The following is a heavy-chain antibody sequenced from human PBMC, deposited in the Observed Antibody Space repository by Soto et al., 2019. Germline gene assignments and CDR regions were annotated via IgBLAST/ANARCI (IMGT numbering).Heavy chain of an antibody. CDR1: GGSISSYY. D-gene: IGHD4-17*01. V-gene: IGHV4-59*08. Sequence: SETLSLTCTVSGGSISSYYWSWVRQPPGKGLEWIGYIYYSGSTNYNPSPKSRVTISVDTSKNQFSLKLSSVTAADTAVYYCARQGDYGDYYYYYYCMDVWGKGTTVTVSS. CDR3: ARQGDYGDYYYYYYCMDV. J-gene: IGHJ6*03. CDR2: IYYSGST.